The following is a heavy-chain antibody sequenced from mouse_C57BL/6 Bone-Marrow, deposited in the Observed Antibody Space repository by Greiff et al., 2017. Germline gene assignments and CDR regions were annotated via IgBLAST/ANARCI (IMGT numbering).Heavy chain of an antibody. CDR1: GFNIKDYY. V-gene: IGHV14-1*01. CDR3: ATPFYEGYCHWYFDV. Sequence: VQLQQSGAELVRPGASVKLSCTASGFNIKDYYMHWVKQRPEQGLEWIGRIDPEDGDTEYAPKFQGKATMTADTSSNTAYLQLSSLTSGDTAVYSCATPFYEGYCHWYFDVWGTGTTVTVSA. CDR2: IDPEDGDT. D-gene: IGHD2-3*01. J-gene: IGHJ1*03.